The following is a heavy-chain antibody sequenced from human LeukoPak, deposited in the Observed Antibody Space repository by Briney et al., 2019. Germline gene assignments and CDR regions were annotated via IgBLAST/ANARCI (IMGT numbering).Heavy chain of an antibody. CDR3: ARDQRVAGLDY. D-gene: IGHD6-19*01. Sequence: SETLSLTCTVSGGSISSYYWSWLRQPPGKGLEWIGYIYYSGSTNYNPSLKSRVTISVDTSKNQFSLKLSSVTAADTAVYYCARDQRVAGLDYWGQGTLVTVSS. CDR2: IYYSGST. V-gene: IGHV4-59*01. J-gene: IGHJ4*02. CDR1: GGSISSYY.